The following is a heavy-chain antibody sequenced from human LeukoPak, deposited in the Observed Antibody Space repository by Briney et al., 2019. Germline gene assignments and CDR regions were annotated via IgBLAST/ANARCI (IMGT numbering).Heavy chain of an antibody. CDR1: GGSISGPY. CDR2: IHYSGKA. D-gene: IGHD3-16*01. J-gene: IGHJ6*02. CDR3: ARFGVDYDMDV. Sequence: SETLSLTCTVPGGSISGPYWTWVPQPPGEGLEWIGQIHYSGKADYNPSLRSRINISVDTSKNQMSLKVTSVTAADTAVYYCARFGVDYDMDVWGQGTTVTVS. V-gene: IGHV4-59*11.